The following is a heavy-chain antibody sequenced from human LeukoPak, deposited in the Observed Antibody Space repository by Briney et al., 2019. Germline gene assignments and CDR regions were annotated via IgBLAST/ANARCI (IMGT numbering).Heavy chain of an antibody. CDR1: GYTFSTYA. Sequence: ASVKVSCKASGYTFSTYAISWVRQAPGQGLEWMGWISGYNGNTKNAQKVQGRVTMTTDTSTSTAYMELRSLRSDDTAVYYCARGYSYGSDYYYGMDVWGQGTTVTVSS. CDR3: ARGYSYGSDYYYGMDV. D-gene: IGHD5-18*01. J-gene: IGHJ6*02. V-gene: IGHV1-18*01. CDR2: ISGYNGNT.